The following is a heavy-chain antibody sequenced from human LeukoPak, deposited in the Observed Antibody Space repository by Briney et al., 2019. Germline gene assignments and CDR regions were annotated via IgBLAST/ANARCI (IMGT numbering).Heavy chain of an antibody. CDR1: GFTFSTYG. V-gene: IGHV3-48*01. CDR3: AKEEVISGNHGVYFDY. Sequence: GGSLRLSCTASGFTFSTYGMNWVRQAPGKGLEWVSYISSRGTIIYYADSVKGRFTISRDNSRSTLYLQMNSLRAEDTAVYYCAKEEVISGNHGVYFDYWGQGTLVTVSS. D-gene: IGHD3-22*01. J-gene: IGHJ4*02. CDR2: ISSRGTII.